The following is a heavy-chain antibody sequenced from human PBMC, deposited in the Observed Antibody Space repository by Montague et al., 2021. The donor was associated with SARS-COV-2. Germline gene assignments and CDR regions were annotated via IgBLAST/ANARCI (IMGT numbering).Heavy chain of an antibody. J-gene: IGHJ4*02. V-gene: IGHV4-59*02. Sequence: SETLSLTCIVSGGSVRSYYWSWIRQPPGKGLEWIGYIYDSGSTNYNPSLKSRVTISVDTSKKQFSLKLSSVTAADTAVYYCARENTVTTFVYPYYIDSWGQGTLVTVSA. CDR1: GGSVRSYY. D-gene: IGHD4-17*01. CDR2: IYDSGST. CDR3: ARENTVTTFVYPYYIDS.